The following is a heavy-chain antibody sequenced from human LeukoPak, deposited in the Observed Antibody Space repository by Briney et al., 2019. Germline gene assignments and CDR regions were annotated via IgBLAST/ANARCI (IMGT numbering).Heavy chain of an antibody. V-gene: IGHV4-31*03. Sequence: KPSQTLSLTCTVSGGSISSGGYYWSWIRQHPGKGLEWIGYIYYSGSTYYNPSLKSRVTISVDTSKNQFSLKLSSVTAADTAVYYCARKRAVTGKGDAFDIWGQGTMVTVSS. CDR2: IYYSGST. CDR3: ARKRAVTGKGDAFDI. CDR1: GGSISSGGYY. J-gene: IGHJ3*02. D-gene: IGHD2-21*02.